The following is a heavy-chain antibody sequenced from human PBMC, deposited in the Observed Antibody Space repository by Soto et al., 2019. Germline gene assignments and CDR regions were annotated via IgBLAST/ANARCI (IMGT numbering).Heavy chain of an antibody. Sequence: SETLSLTCSVSGDSMTNTNWLSWVRQPPGKGLEWIGEIYHSGSTNYNPSLRSRVTMSVDKSKNQFSLNLTSVTAADTAVYYCAKRSLRRLRFVETHWGQGTLVTVSS. J-gene: IGHJ4*02. CDR1: GDSMTNTNW. D-gene: IGHD3-3*01. V-gene: IGHV4-4*02. CDR2: IYHSGST. CDR3: AKRSLRRLRFVETH.